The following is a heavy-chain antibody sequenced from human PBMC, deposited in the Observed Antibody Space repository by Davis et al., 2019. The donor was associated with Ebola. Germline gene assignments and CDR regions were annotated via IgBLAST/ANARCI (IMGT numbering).Heavy chain of an antibody. J-gene: IGHJ6*04. V-gene: IGHV3-30-3*01. CDR3: TTGSRYYGSGSYYYYGMDV. CDR2: ISYDGSNK. CDR1: GFTFSSYA. D-gene: IGHD3-10*01. Sequence: GESLKISCAASGFTFSSYAMHWVRQAPGKGLEWVAVISYDGSNKYYADSVKGRFTISRDNSKNTLYLQMNSLRAEDTAVYYCTTGSRYYGSGSYYYYGMDVWGKGTTVTVSS.